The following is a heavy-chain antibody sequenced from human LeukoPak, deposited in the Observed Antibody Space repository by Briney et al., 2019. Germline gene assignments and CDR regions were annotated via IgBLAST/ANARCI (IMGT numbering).Heavy chain of an antibody. J-gene: IGHJ4*02. CDR1: RYTFPSYF. Sequence: GASVKVSYKASRYTFPSYFMHWVRQAPGQGLEWMGIINPTGGSTTYAQKFQGRVTMTRDTSTSTVYMELSSLRSDDTAVYYCARTAARRFDYWGQGTLSPSPQ. CDR2: INPTGGST. V-gene: IGHV1-46*01. CDR3: ARTAARRFDY. D-gene: IGHD6-6*01.